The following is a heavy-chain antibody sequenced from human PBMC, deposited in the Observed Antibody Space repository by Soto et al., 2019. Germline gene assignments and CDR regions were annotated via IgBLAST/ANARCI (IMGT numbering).Heavy chain of an antibody. CDR3: ATSYGSGYRAFDY. CDR2: VNPILSMS. V-gene: IGHV1-69*04. CDR1: GDTFSFYS. D-gene: IGHD3-10*01. J-gene: IGHJ4*02. Sequence: QVQLVQSGAEVKRPGSSVKVSCKASGDTFSFYSINWVRQAPGLGLEWMGRVNPILSMSNYAQRFQGRVTMTADKSTSTAYMELSGLRCEDTAMYYCATSYGSGYRAFDYWCQGALVTVSS.